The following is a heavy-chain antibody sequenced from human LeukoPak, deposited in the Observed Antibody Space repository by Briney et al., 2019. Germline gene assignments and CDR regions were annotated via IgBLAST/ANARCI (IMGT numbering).Heavy chain of an antibody. J-gene: IGHJ4*02. CDR3: ARDNWNYPTHFFDY. D-gene: IGHD1-7*01. V-gene: IGHV4-59*01. Sequence: NPSETLSLTCTVSGGSIRSYYWSWIRQPPGKGLEWIGYISDSGSTDYKSSLKSRVSISVDTSKNQFPLKLSSVTAADTAVYYCARDNWNYPTHFFDYWGQGTLVTVSS. CDR2: ISDSGST. CDR1: GGSIRSYY.